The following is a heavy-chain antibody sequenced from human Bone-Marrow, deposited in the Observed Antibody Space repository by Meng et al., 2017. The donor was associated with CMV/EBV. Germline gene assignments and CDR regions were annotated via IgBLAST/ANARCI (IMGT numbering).Heavy chain of an antibody. J-gene: IGHJ4*02. CDR2: ISSNNNYI. CDR1: GFTFSSHN. Sequence: LKISCAASGFTFSSHNMNWVRQAPGKGLEWVSSISSNNNYIYYADSMKGRFTISRDNAENSLYLQMNSLTVEDTAVYYCASGGCSSTSCYFPYYFDYWGQGALVTVSS. D-gene: IGHD2-2*01. CDR3: ASGGCSSTSCYFPYYFDY. V-gene: IGHV3-21*01.